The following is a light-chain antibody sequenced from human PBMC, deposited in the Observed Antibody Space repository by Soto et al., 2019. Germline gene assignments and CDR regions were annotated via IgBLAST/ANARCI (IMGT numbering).Light chain of an antibody. CDR3: QQYYSYPQT. V-gene: IGKV4-1*01. Sequence: DIAMTQSPASLAVSLGERATINVKSSQSVLYSSNNKNYLAWYQQKPGKAPKLLIYAASTLQSGVPSRFSGSGSGTDFTLTISCLQSEDFATYYCQQYYSYPQTFGQGTKVDIK. CDR1: QSVLYSSNNKNY. CDR2: AAS. J-gene: IGKJ1*01.